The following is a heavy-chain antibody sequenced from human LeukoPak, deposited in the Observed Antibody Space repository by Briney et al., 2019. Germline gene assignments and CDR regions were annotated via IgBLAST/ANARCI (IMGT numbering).Heavy chain of an antibody. D-gene: IGHD3-3*02. V-gene: IGHV1-69-2*01. CDR1: GYTFTDYY. CDR3: ATGFIFGVVIRRHLKDNFDY. Sequence: VEISCKVSGYTFTDYYMHWVQQAPGKGLEWMGLVDPEDGETIYAEKFQGRVTITADTSTDTAYMELSSLRSEDTAVYYCATGFIFGVVIRRHLKDNFDYWGQGTLVTVSS. CDR2: VDPEDGET. J-gene: IGHJ4*02.